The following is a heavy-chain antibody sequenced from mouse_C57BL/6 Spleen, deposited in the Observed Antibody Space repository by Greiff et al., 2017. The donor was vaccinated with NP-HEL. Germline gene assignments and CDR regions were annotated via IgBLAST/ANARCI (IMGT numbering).Heavy chain of an antibody. V-gene: IGHV5-9-1*02. Sequence: DVMLVESGEGLVKPGGSLKLSCAASGFTFSSYAMSRVRQTPEKRLEWVAYISSGGDYIYYADTVKGRFTISRDNARNTLYLQMSSLKSEDTAMYYCTRGLLDYWGQGTTLTVSS. J-gene: IGHJ2*01. D-gene: IGHD2-3*01. CDR2: ISSGGDYI. CDR3: TRGLLDY. CDR1: GFTFSSYA.